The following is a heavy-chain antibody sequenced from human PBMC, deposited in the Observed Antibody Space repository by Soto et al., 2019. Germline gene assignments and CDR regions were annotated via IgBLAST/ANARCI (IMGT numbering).Heavy chain of an antibody. CDR3: AKDDRDYDFWSGYYFDI. D-gene: IGHD3-3*01. CDR2: ISFDGNNE. Sequence: GGSLRLSCAASGFTFSSYGMHWVRQAPGNGLEWVAVISFDGNNEFYADSVKGRFTISRDNSKNTLYLQMNSLRTEDTAVYYCAKDDRDYDFWSGYYFDIWGQGTMVTVSS. V-gene: IGHV3-30*18. J-gene: IGHJ3*02. CDR1: GFTFSSYG.